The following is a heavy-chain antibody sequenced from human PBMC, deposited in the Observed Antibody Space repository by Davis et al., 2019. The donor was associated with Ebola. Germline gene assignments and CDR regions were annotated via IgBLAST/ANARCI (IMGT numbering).Heavy chain of an antibody. CDR2: IWYDGSNK. CDR1: GFTFSSYG. CDR3: ARDASEGDYLFYYYYGMDV. Sequence: GGSLRLSCPASGFTFSSYGMHWVRQAPGKGLGWVAVIWYDGSNKYYADSVKGRFTISRDNSKNTLYLQMNSLRAEDTAVYYCARDASEGDYLFYYYYGMDVWGQGTTVTVSS. V-gene: IGHV3-33*08. J-gene: IGHJ6*02. D-gene: IGHD4-17*01.